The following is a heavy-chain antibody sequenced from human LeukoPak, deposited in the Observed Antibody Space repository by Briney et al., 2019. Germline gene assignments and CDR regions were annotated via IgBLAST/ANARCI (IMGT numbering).Heavy chain of an antibody. V-gene: IGHV4-59*08. D-gene: IGHD1-1*01. J-gene: IGHJ5*02. CDR2: IYYTGST. CDR3: ARQRDDRFDP. Sequence: SETLSLTCTVSGGSISGDYWSWIRQPPGKGLEWIGYIYYTGSTNYNPSLKSRVTISIDTSKNQFSLKLSSVTVADTAVYYCARQRDDRFDPWGQGTLVTVSS. CDR1: GGSISGDY.